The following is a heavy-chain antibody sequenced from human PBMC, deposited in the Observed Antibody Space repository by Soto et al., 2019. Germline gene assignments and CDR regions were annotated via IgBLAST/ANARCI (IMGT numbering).Heavy chain of an antibody. V-gene: IGHV3-64*01. J-gene: IGHJ5*02. CDR1: GFTFSSYA. CDR2: ISSNGGST. CDR3: ARDNYDILTGYYPFDL. D-gene: IGHD3-9*01. Sequence: GGSLRLSCAASGFTFSSYAMHWVRQAPGKGLEYVSAISSNGGSTYYANSVKGRFTISRDNSKNTLYLQMGSLRAEDMAVYYCARDNYDILTGYYPFDLWGQGTLVTVSS.